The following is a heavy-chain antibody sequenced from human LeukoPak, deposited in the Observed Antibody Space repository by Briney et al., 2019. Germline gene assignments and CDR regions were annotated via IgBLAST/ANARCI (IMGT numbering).Heavy chain of an antibody. Sequence: SETLSLTCAVYGGSFSGYYWSWVRQPPGKGLEWLGEINHSGSTNYNPSLKSRVTISVDTSNNQFSLKLSSVTAADTAVYYCARLIEGGYRYGSYYYYMDVWGKGTTVTISS. V-gene: IGHV4-34*01. CDR3: ARLIEGGYRYGSYYYYMDV. J-gene: IGHJ6*03. CDR1: GGSFSGYY. D-gene: IGHD5-18*01. CDR2: INHSGST.